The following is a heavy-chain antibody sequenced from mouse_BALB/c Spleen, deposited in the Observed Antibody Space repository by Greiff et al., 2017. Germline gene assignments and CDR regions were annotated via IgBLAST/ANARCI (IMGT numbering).Heavy chain of an antibody. CDR3: TRCGNFYYDY. J-gene: IGHJ2*01. CDR1: GYTFSSYY. V-gene: IGHV1S81*02. CDR2: INPSYGGT. Sequence: VQLQQPGAELVKPGASVMLSCKASGYTFSSYYKYWVKLRLGQGLEWIGVINPSYGGTNFNEKFKSKATLTVDKSSRTAYMQLSSLTSEDSAVYYCTRCGNFYYDYRGQGATLAVSS.